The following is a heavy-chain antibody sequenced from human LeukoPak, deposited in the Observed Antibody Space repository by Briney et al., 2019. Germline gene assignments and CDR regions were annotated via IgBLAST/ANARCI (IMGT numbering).Heavy chain of an antibody. CDR3: AKDGYSSSWSPARGFDP. J-gene: IGHJ5*02. V-gene: IGHV3-30*18. D-gene: IGHD6-13*01. Sequence: GGSLRLSCAASGFTFSSYGMHWVRQAPGKGLEWVAVISYDGSNKYYADSVKGRFTISRDNSKNTLYLQMNSLRAEGTAVYYCAKDGYSSSWSPARGFDPWGQGTLVTVSS. CDR2: ISYDGSNK. CDR1: GFTFSSYG.